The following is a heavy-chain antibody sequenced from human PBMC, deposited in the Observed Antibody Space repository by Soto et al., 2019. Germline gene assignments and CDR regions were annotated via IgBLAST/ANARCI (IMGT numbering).Heavy chain of an antibody. CDR1: GYSFTSYW. Sequence: GESLNISCKGSGYSFTSYWIGWVRQMPGKGLEWMGIIYPGDSDTRYSPSFQGQVTISADKSISTAYLQWSSLKASDTAMYYCARGAQYSNYYYYYGMDVWGQGTTGTVSS. CDR2: IYPGDSDT. J-gene: IGHJ6*02. D-gene: IGHD4-4*01. V-gene: IGHV5-51*01. CDR3: ARGAQYSNYYYYYGMDV.